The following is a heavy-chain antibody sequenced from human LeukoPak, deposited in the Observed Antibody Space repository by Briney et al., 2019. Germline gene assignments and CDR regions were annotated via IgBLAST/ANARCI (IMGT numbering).Heavy chain of an antibody. CDR2: IDYTGSS. Sequence: SGTLSLTCTVSGNSISSYYWNGIRQPPGKGLEWIGYIDYTGSSNYNPSLKSRVSITVDTSKNQLSLKLSSVTAADTAVYYCARRVSAFFYGMDVWGQGTTVTVSS. D-gene: IGHD2-21*01. V-gene: IGHV4-59*01. CDR1: GNSISSYY. CDR3: ARRVSAFFYGMDV. J-gene: IGHJ6*02.